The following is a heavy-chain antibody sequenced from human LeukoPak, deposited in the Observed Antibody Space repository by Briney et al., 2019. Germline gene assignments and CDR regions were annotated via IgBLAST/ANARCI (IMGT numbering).Heavy chain of an antibody. CDR1: GYTFTSNY. Sequence: ASVKVSCKASGYTFTSNYIHWVRQAPGQGLEWMGIINPSGGSTSYAQKFQGRVTMTRDTSTSTVYMELSSLRSEDTAVYYCARDLEEYYDFWSGYYRVNWFDPWGQGTLVTVSS. CDR3: ARDLEEYYDFWSGYYRVNWFDP. J-gene: IGHJ5*02. CDR2: INPSGGST. V-gene: IGHV1-46*01. D-gene: IGHD3-3*01.